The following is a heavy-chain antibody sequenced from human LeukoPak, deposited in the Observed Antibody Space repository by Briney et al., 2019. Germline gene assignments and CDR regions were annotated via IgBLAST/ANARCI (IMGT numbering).Heavy chain of an antibody. D-gene: IGHD6-13*01. CDR3: ARHSGSSWSYYYYYGMDV. CDR1: GGSFSGYY. V-gene: IGHV4-59*08. J-gene: IGHJ6*02. Sequence: SETLSLTCAVYGGSFSGYYWSWIRQPPGKGLEWIGYIYYSGSTNYNPSLKSRVTISVDTSKNQFSLKLSSVTAADTAVYYCARHSGSSWSYYYYYGMDVWGQGTTVTVSS. CDR2: IYYSGST.